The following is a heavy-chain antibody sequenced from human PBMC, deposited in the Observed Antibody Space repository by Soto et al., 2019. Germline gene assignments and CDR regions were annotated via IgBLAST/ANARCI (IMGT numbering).Heavy chain of an antibody. J-gene: IGHJ4*01. CDR3: ARGETEHDY. CDR1: VHRVSSNSAA. CDR2: TYYRSKWSN. Sequence: SPTLSLTCAISVHRVSSNSAAWNWIRQFPSRGLEWLGRTYYRSKWSNVYAASVKSRISINPDTSKNQFSLQLSSVTPDDTAVNYCARGETEHDYWGLGTLVTVSS. D-gene: IGHD1-26*01. V-gene: IGHV6-1*01.